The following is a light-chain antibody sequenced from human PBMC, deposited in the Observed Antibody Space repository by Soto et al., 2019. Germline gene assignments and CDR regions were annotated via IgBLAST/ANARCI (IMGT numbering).Light chain of an antibody. CDR2: AAS. CDR1: QSVSSSY. J-gene: IGKJ4*01. CDR3: QRYGSSPT. V-gene: IGKV3-20*01. Sequence: EIVLTQSPGTLSLSPGERATLSCRASQSVSSSYLAWYQQKPGQAPRLLIYAASSRATGFPERFSGSGSGTDSTLTISRLEPEDFAVYYCQRYGSSPTFGGGTKVEIK.